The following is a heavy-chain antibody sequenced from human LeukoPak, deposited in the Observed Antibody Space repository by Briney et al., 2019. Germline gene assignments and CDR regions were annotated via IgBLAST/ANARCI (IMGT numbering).Heavy chain of an antibody. J-gene: IGHJ4*02. CDR1: GGSFSSYY. CDR2: INHSGST. Sequence: SETLSLTCAVYGGSFSSYYWSWIRQPPGKGLEWIGEINHSGSTNYNPSLKSRVTISVDTSKNQFSLKLSSVTAADTAVYYCARAGLTTVTLFDYWGQGTLVTVSS. CDR3: ARAGLTTVTLFDY. D-gene: IGHD4-17*01. V-gene: IGHV4-34*01.